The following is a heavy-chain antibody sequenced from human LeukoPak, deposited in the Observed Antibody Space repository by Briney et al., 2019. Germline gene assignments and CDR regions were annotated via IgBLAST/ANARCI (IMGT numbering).Heavy chain of an antibody. V-gene: IGHV3-53*01. CDR2: IYSGGTT. CDR3: ARGRVPNWFDP. Sequence: PGGSLRLSCAASGFTVSTNCMTWVRQAPGKGLEWVSTIYSGGTTYYADSVMGRFTISRDNAKNSLYLQMNSLRAEDTAVYYCARGRVPNWFDPWGQGTLVTVSS. J-gene: IGHJ5*02. CDR1: GFTVSTNC.